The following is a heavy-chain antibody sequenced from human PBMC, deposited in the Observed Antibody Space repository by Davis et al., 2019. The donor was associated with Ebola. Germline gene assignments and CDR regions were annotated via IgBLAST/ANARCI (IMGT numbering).Heavy chain of an antibody. V-gene: IGHV3-48*03. J-gene: IGHJ6*02. Sequence: GGSLRLSCAASGFTFSSYEMNWVRQAPGKGLEWVSYISSSGSTIYYADSVKGRFTISRDNAKNSLYLQMNSLRAEDTAVYYCARVITYYYYYGMDVWGQGTTVTVSS. D-gene: IGHD5-24*01. CDR2: ISSSGSTI. CDR3: ARVITYYYYYGMDV. CDR1: GFTFSSYE.